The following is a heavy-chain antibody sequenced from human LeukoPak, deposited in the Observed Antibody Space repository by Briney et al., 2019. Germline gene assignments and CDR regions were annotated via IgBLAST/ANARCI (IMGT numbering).Heavy chain of an antibody. D-gene: IGHD1-7*01. J-gene: IGHJ4*02. V-gene: IGHV1-69*05. CDR1: GGTFSSYA. Sequence: GSSVKVSXKASGGTFSSYAISWVRQAPGQGLEWMGGIIPIFGTANYAQKFQGRVTITTDESTSTAYMELSSLRSEDTAVYYCARSRPPGTTFQPFDYWGQGTLVTVSS. CDR2: IIPIFGTA. CDR3: ARSRPPGTTFQPFDY.